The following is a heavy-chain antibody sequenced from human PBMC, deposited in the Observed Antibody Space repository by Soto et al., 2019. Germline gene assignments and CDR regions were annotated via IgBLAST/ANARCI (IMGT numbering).Heavy chain of an antibody. Sequence: EVQLVESGGVVVQPGGSLRLSCAASGFTFDDYTMHWVRQAPGKGLEWVSLISWDGGSTYYADSVKGRFTISRDNSKNSLYLQMNSLRTEDTALYYCAKGRGPWRDGYNAPYLDYWGQGTLVTVSS. D-gene: IGHD5-12*01. CDR3: AKGRGPWRDGYNAPYLDY. CDR2: ISWDGGST. CDR1: GFTFDDYT. V-gene: IGHV3-43*01. J-gene: IGHJ4*02.